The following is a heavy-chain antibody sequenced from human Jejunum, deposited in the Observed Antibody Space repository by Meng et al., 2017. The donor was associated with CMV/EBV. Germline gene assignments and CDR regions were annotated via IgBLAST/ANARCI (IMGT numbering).Heavy chain of an antibody. Sequence: SFSSDSISWVRQAPGHGLEWMGRVIPLNGITNYAQKFQGRVTITADKSTGTAYMELSSLRSDDTAVYYCARDLRTYYYDTSGYYYWGQGTLVTVSS. J-gene: IGHJ4*02. CDR1: SFSSDS. D-gene: IGHD3-22*01. CDR3: ARDLRTYYYDTSGYYY. V-gene: IGHV1-69*04. CDR2: VIPLNGIT.